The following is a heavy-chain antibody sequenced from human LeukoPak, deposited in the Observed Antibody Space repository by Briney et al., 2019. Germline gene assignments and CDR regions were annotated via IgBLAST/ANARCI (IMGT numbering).Heavy chain of an antibody. CDR3: ARGYSYGFDY. CDR1: GFTFSSYA. CDR2: ISYDGSNK. V-gene: IGHV3-30-3*01. D-gene: IGHD5-18*01. Sequence: PGRSLRLSCAASGFTFSSYAMHWVRQAPGKGLEWVAVISYDGSNKYYADSVKGRFTISRDNSKNTLYLQMNSLRAEDTAVYYCARGYSYGFDYWGQGTLVTVSS. J-gene: IGHJ4*02.